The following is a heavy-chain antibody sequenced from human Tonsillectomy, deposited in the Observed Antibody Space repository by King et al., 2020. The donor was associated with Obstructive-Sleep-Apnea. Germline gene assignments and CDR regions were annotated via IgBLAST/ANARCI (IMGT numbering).Heavy chain of an antibody. CDR3: ANLKGATRDKNFDY. Sequence: VQLVESGGGVVQPGRSLRLSCAVSGFTFSSYAMNWVRQAPGKGLEWVAVISYDGSNKYYADSVKVRFTISRDKSKTRLYLQVNSLRAEDTAVYYCANLKGATRDKNFDYWGQGTLVSVSS. D-gene: IGHD1-26*01. CDR1: GFTFSSYA. CDR2: ISYDGSNK. V-gene: IGHV3-30*04. J-gene: IGHJ4*02.